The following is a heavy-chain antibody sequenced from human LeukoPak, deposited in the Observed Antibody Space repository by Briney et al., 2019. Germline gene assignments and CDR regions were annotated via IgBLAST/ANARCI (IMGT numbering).Heavy chain of an antibody. CDR2: INYSGNT. CDR3: ARGQWYSSSYADY. CDR1: GGSLNSNSYY. D-gene: IGHD6-13*01. Sequence: PSETLSLTCAVSGGSLNSNSYYWGWIRQPPGKGLEWIGSINYSGNTYYNPSLKSRVTISVDTSQNQFSLKLSSVTAADTAVYYCARGQWYSSSYADYWGQGTLVTVSS. V-gene: IGHV4-39*01. J-gene: IGHJ4*02.